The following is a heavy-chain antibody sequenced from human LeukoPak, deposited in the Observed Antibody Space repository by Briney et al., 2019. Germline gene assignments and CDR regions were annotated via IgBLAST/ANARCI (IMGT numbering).Heavy chain of an antibody. CDR1: AYSFTTDW. CDR3: ARRKLLDTWSDP. J-gene: IGHJ5*02. V-gene: IGHV5-51*01. CDR2: IYPGDSRA. Sequence: GESLKISCQASAYSFTTDWIGWVRQMPGKGLEWMAVIYPGDSRARYHPSFEGQISISADQSTSTAYLQWGSLKASDTAMYYCARRKLLDTWSDPWGQGTLVTVSS.